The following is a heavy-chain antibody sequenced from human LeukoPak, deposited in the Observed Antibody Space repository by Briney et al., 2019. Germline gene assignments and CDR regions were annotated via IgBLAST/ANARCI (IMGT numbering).Heavy chain of an antibody. CDR2: IYYTGST. CDR1: GDSISGSSYY. V-gene: IGHV4-39*07. J-gene: IGHJ5*01. CDR3: ARDRWFGS. Sequence: PSETLSLTCTVSGDSISGSSYYWGWIRQPPGKGLEWIGTIYYTGSTYYNPSLKSRVTISVDTSKNQFSLKLSSVTAADTAVYYCARDRWFGSWGQGTLVTVSS.